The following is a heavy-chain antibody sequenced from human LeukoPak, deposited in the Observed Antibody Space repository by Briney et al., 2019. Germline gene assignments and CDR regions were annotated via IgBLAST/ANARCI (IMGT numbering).Heavy chain of an antibody. CDR3: ARVHEQWLAYDAFDI. V-gene: IGHV1-8*01. D-gene: IGHD6-19*01. Sequence: ASVKVSCKASGYTFTSYDINWVRQASGQGLEWMGGMNPNNGNTGYAQKFQGRVTMTRNTSISTAYMELSSLRSEDTAVYYCARVHEQWLAYDAFDIWGQGIMVTVPS. CDR2: MNPNNGNT. CDR1: GYTFTSYD. J-gene: IGHJ3*02.